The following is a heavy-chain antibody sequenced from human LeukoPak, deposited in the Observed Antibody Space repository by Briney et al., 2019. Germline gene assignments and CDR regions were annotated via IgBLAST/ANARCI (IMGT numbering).Heavy chain of an antibody. CDR3: ARAYCSSTSCYPHFDY. CDR2: INHSGST. CDR1: GGSFSGYY. J-gene: IGHJ4*02. D-gene: IGHD2-2*01. Sequence: SETLSLTCAVYGGSFSGYYWSWIRQPPGKGLEWIGEINHSGSTNYNPSLKSRVTISVDTSKNQFSLKLSSVTAADTAVYYCARAYCSSTSCYPHFDYWGQGTLVTVSS. V-gene: IGHV4-34*01.